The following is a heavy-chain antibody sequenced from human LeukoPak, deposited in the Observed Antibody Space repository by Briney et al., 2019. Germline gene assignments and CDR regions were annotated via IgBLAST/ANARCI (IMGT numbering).Heavy chain of an antibody. CDR2: ISGSGGST. CDR3: AKSKLSGYYYWGFDY. Sequence: PGGSLRLSCAASGFTLNRYAKSCVPQAPGKGLEWVSAISGSGGSTYYADSVKGRFTISRDNSKNTLYLQMNSLRAEDTAVYYCAKSKLSGYYYWGFDYWGQGTLVTVSS. V-gene: IGHV3-23*01. D-gene: IGHD3-22*01. J-gene: IGHJ4*02. CDR1: GFTLNRYA.